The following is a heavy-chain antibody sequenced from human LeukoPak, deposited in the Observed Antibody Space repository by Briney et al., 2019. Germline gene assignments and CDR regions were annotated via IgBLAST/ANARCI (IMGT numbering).Heavy chain of an antibody. V-gene: IGHV4-30-2*01. CDR2: IYHSGST. J-gene: IGHJ5*02. Sequence: SETLSLTCTVSGGSISSGNYYWSWIRQPPGKGLEWIGFIYHSGSTYYNPSLKSRVTISVDRSKNQFSLQLSSVTAADTAVYYCARHRLGVNWFDPWGQGTLVTVSS. D-gene: IGHD3-10*01. CDR1: GGSISSGNYY. CDR3: ARHRLGVNWFDP.